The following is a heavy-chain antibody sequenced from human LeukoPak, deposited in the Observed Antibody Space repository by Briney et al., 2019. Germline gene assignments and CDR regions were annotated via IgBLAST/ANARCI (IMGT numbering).Heavy chain of an antibody. D-gene: IGHD6-13*01. CDR1: GYSISSGYY. Sequence: SETLSLTCTVSGYSISSGYYWGWIRQPPGKGLEWIGSIYHSGSTYYNPSLKSRVTISVDTSKNQFSLKLSSVTAADTAVYYCAKQQQLVPGAPLFDYWGQGTLVTVSS. V-gene: IGHV4-38-2*02. CDR3: AKQQQLVPGAPLFDY. J-gene: IGHJ4*02. CDR2: IYHSGST.